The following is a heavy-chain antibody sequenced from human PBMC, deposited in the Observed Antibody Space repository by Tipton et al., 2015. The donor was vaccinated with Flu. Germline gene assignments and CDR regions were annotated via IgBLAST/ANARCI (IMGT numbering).Heavy chain of an antibody. J-gene: IGHJ5*02. CDR3: ARSPPALQQLSDWFDP. CDR1: GFTFSSYA. Sequence: SLRLSCAASGFTFSSYAMHWVRQAPGKGLEWVAVISYDGSNKYYADPVKGRFTISRDNSKNTLYLQMNSLRAEDTAVYYCARSPPALQQLSDWFDPWGQGTLVTVSS. CDR2: ISYDGSNK. D-gene: IGHD6-13*01. V-gene: IGHV3-30*04.